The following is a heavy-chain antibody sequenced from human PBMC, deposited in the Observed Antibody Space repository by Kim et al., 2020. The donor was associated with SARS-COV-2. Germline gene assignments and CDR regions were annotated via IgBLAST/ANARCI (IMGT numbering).Heavy chain of an antibody. CDR2: ISGSGGST. CDR1: GFTFSSYA. V-gene: IGHV3-23*01. J-gene: IGHJ6*02. Sequence: GGSLRLSCAASGFTFSSYAMSWVRQAPGKGLEWVSAISGSGGSTYYADSVKGRFTISRDNSKNTLYLQMNSLRAEDTAVYYCAKDQGVLLWFGELYREGVGNYGMDVWGQGTKVTVSS. CDR3: AKDQGVLLWFGELYREGVGNYGMDV. D-gene: IGHD3-10*01.